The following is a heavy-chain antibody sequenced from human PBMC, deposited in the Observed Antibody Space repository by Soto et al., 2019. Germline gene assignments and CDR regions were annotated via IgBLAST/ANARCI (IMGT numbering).Heavy chain of an antibody. CDR2: IIPIFGTA. CDR3: ARDRRRYYDSSGYLY. CDR1: GGTFSSYA. D-gene: IGHD3-22*01. J-gene: IGHJ4*02. V-gene: IGHV1-69*13. Sequence: SVKVSCKASGGTFSSYAISWVRQAPGQGLEWMGGIIPIFGTANYAQKFQGRVTITADESTSTAYMELSSLRSEDTAVYYCARDRRRYYDSSGYLYWGQGTLVTVSS.